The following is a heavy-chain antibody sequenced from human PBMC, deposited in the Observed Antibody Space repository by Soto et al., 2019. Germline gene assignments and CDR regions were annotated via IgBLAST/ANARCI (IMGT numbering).Heavy chain of an antibody. CDR1: GGTFSSYT. CDR2: IIPILGIA. Sequence: ASVKVSCKASGGTFSSYTISWVRQAPGQGLEWMGRIIPILGIANYAQKFQGRVTMTRNTSTSTAYMELSSLRSEDTAVYYCARSYDFWSGYLSPYYYMDVWGKGTTVTVSS. V-gene: IGHV1-69*02. D-gene: IGHD3-3*01. J-gene: IGHJ6*03. CDR3: ARSYDFWSGYLSPYYYMDV.